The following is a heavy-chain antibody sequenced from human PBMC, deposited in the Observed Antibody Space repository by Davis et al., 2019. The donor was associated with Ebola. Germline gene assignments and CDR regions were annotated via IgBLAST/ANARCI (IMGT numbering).Heavy chain of an antibody. CDR1: GFTFSSYW. J-gene: IGHJ6*02. Sequence: PGGSLRLSCAASGFTFSSYWMSWVRQAPGKGLEWVANIKQDGSEKYYVDSVKGRVTISRENAKNSLYLQMNSLRAEDTAVYYCASLLRENYGYYYYYGMDVWGQGTTVTVSS. CDR2: IKQDGSEK. V-gene: IGHV3-7*01. CDR3: ASLLRENYGYYYYYGMDV. D-gene: IGHD3-16*01.